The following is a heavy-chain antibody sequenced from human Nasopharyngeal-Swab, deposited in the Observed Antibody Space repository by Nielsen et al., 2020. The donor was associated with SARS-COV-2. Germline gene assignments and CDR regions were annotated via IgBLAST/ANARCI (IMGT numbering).Heavy chain of an antibody. CDR3: ARDPGWGGDGAFDI. J-gene: IGHJ3*02. CDR2: ISSNGGST. Sequence: WIRQPPGKGLEYVSAISSNGGSTYYANSVKGRFTISRDNSKSTLYLQMGSLRAEDMAVYYCARDPGWGGDGAFDIWGQGTMVTVSS. V-gene: IGHV3-64*01. D-gene: IGHD3-10*01.